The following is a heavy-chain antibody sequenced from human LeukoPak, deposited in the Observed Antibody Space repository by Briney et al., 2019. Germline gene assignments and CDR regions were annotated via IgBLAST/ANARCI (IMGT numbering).Heavy chain of an antibody. CDR3: ARRATDYSYYYYMDV. D-gene: IGHD1-26*01. Sequence: SETLSPTCAVYGGSLSGYSWTWIRQPPGKGLEWIGEINHSGSTNYNPSLKSRVTISVDTSKNQFSLRLSSVTAADTAVYYCARRATDYSYYYYMDVWGKGTTVTISS. CDR1: GGSLSGYS. J-gene: IGHJ6*03. CDR2: INHSGST. V-gene: IGHV4-34*01.